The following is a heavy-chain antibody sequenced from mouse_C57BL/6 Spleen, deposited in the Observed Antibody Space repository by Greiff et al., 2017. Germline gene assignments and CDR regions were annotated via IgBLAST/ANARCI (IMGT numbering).Heavy chain of an antibody. V-gene: IGHV1-69*01. D-gene: IGHD2-5*01. CDR3: AREAYYSNYDAMDY. CDR2: IDPSDSYT. CDR1: GYSFTSYW. J-gene: IGHJ4*01. Sequence: VQLQQSGAELVMPGASVKLSCKASGYSFTSYWMHWVKPRPGQGLEWIGEIDPSDSYTNYNPMFKCKSTLTVDKSSSTAYMQRSSLTSDDSAVYYCAREAYYSNYDAMDYWGQGTSVTVSS.